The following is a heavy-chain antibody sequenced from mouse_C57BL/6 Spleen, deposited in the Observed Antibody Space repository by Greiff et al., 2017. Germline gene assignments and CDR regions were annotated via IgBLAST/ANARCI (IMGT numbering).Heavy chain of an antibody. CDR1: GYTFTSYW. CDR2: IDPSDSYT. CDR3: ARVEGGLVDY. Sequence: QVQLQQPGAELVMPGASVKLSCKASGYTFTSYWMHWVKQRPGQGLEWIGEIDPSDSYTNYNQKFKGKSTLTVDKSSSTAYMQLSSLTSEDSAVYYCARVEGGLVDYWGQGTSVTVSS. D-gene: IGHD3-1*01. V-gene: IGHV1-69*01. J-gene: IGHJ4*01.